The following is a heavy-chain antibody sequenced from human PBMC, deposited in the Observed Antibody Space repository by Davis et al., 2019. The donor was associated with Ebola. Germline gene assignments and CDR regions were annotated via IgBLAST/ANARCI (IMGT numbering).Heavy chain of an antibody. D-gene: IGHD3-3*01. J-gene: IGHJ4*02. CDR1: GFTFSSYA. V-gene: IGHV3-23*01. Sequence: PGGSLRLSCAASGFTFSSYAMTWVRQAPGKGLQFVSAISGSGGSTYYADSAKGRFTISRDNSKNTLYLQMNSLRAEDTAVYYCARDLAYDFWSGYTGDYWGQGTLVTVSS. CDR3: ARDLAYDFWSGYTGDY. CDR2: ISGSGGST.